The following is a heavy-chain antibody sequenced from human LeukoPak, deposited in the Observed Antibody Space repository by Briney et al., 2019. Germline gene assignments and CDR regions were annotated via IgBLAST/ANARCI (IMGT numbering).Heavy chain of an antibody. J-gene: IGHJ3*02. Sequence: GASVKVSCKASGYTFTDYYIHWVRQAPGQGLEWMGRINPKSGGTNSAQKFQGRVTMTRDTSITTAYMELSRLRSDDTAVYYCARDEMADAFDIWGQGTMVTVSS. CDR2: INPKSGGT. CDR3: ARDEMADAFDI. V-gene: IGHV1-2*06. CDR1: GYTFTDYY. D-gene: IGHD5-24*01.